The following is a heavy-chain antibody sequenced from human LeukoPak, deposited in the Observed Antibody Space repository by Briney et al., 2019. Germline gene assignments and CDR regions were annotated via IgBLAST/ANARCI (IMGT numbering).Heavy chain of an antibody. CDR1: GFTFSSYS. J-gene: IGHJ4*02. V-gene: IGHV3-21*01. CDR2: ISSSSSYI. CDR3: ARDRVGAAGPFDY. D-gene: IGHD1-26*01. Sequence: GGSLRLSCAASGFTFSSYSMNWVRQAPGKGLGWVSSISSSSSYIYYADSVKGRFTISRDNAKNSLYLQMNSLRAEDTAVYYCARDRVGAAGPFDYWGQGTLVTVSS.